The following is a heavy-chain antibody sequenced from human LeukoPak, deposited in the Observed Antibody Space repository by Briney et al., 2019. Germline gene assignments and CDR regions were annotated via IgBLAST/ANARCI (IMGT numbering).Heavy chain of an antibody. D-gene: IGHD2-2*01. Sequence: SVNVSCKASGGTFSSYAISWVRQAPGQGLEWMGGIIPIFGTANYAQKFQGRVTITADESTSTAYMELSSLRSEDTAVYYCARTPRYCSSTSCIRGRWSWFDPWGQGTLVTVSS. CDR2: IIPIFGTA. J-gene: IGHJ5*02. V-gene: IGHV1-69*01. CDR3: ARTPRYCSSTSCIRGRWSWFDP. CDR1: GGTFSSYA.